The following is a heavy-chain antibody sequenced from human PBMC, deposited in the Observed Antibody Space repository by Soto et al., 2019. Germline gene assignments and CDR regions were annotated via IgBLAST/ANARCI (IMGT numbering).Heavy chain of an antibody. J-gene: IGHJ4*02. V-gene: IGHV3-64D*06. CDR1: GFTFSSYA. CDR3: VKSRGGNNFDFFD. D-gene: IGHD2-15*01. Sequence: GGSLRLSCSTSGFTFSSYAMHWVRQSPGKGLEYISGVRGNGDPPFYADSVKGRFTISRDNSKNTVYLQMSSLSAGDAAVYYCVKSRGGNNFDFFDWGQGTLVTVSS. CDR2: VRGNGDPP.